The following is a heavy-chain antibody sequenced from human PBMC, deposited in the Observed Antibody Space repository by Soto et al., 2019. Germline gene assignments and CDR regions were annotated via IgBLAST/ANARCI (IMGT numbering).Heavy chain of an antibody. CDR3: TRGPLLWGDV. Sequence: QVQLVQSGAEVKKPGASVKVSCKASGYTFTNYAMHWVRQAPGQRLEWMGWINAGNGNTKYSQKFQGRVTITRDTSASTAYMELSSLRYEDTAVYCCTRGPLLWGDVWGQGTTVTVSS. CDR1: GYTFTNYA. J-gene: IGHJ6*02. D-gene: IGHD3-10*01. V-gene: IGHV1-3*01. CDR2: INAGNGNT.